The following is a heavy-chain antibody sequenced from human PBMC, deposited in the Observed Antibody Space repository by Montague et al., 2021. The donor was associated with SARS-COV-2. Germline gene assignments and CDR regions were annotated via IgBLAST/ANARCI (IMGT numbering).Heavy chain of an antibody. CDR2: IYYSGST. CDR1: GGSISSGGYY. Sequence: TQSLTCTVSGGSISSGGYYWSWIRQHPGKGLEWIGYIYYSGSTYYNPSLKGRVTISVDTSKNQFSLKLSSVTAADTAVYYCARTVVVIAHNWFDPWGQGTLVTVSS. D-gene: IGHD2-21*01. J-gene: IGHJ5*02. V-gene: IGHV4-31*03. CDR3: ARTVVVIAHNWFDP.